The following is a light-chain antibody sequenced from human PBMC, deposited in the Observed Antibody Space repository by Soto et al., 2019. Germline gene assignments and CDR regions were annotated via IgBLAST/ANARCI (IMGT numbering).Light chain of an antibody. J-gene: IGKJ5*01. V-gene: IGKV3-20*01. CDR1: QTVSSY. Sequence: ENVLTQSPGTLSLSPGERATLSCRASQTVSSYLTWYQQRPGQAPRLLISGASRRATDIPDRFSGSGSGTDFTLTISRLEPEDFALYYCQQYGTSPITFGQGTRLEIK. CDR3: QQYGTSPIT. CDR2: GAS.